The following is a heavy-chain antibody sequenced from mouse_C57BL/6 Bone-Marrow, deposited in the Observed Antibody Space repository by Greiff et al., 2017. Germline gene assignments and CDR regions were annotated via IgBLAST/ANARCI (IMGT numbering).Heavy chain of an antibody. J-gene: IGHJ4*01. CDR1: GYAFTNYL. V-gene: IGHV1-54*01. CDR3: ASRGNYAMDY. Sequence: QVQLKQSGAELVRPGTSVKVSCKASGYAFTNYLIEWVKQRPGQGLEWIGVINPGSGGTNYTEKFKGKATLTADKSSSTAYMQLSSLTSEDSAVYFCASRGNYAMDYWGQGTSVTVSS. CDR2: INPGSGGT.